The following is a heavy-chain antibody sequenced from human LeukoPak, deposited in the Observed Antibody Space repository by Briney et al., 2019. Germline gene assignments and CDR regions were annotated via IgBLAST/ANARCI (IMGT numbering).Heavy chain of an antibody. CDR3: AKDKSAQLPPKAFDI. V-gene: IGHV3-23*01. J-gene: IGHJ3*02. CDR2: ISGSGDTT. D-gene: IGHD2-2*01. Sequence: GGSLRLSCGASGFTFSTYGMTWVRQAPGKGPEWVSGISGSGDTTKYADSVKGRFTISRDNSKNTLYLQMNSLRAEDTAVYYCAKDKSAQLPPKAFDIWGQGTMVTVSS. CDR1: GFTFSTYG.